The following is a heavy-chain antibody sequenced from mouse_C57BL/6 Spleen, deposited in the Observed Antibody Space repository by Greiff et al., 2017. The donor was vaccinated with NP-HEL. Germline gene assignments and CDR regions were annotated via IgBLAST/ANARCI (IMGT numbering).Heavy chain of an antibody. CDR1: GYTFTSYW. CDR3: ARIASTTVVDWYFDV. CDR2: IYPSDSET. V-gene: IGHV1-61*01. J-gene: IGHJ1*03. D-gene: IGHD1-1*01. Sequence: QVQLQQPGAELVRPGSSVKLSCKASGYTFTSYWMDWVKQRPGQGLEWIGNIYPSDSETHYNQKFKDKATLTVDKSSSTAYMQLSSLTSEDSAVYYCARIASTTVVDWYFDVWGTGTTVTVSS.